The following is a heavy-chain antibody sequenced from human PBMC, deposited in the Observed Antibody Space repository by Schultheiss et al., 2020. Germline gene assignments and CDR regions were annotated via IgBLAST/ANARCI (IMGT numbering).Heavy chain of an antibody. CDR3: ARGNSYGMGV. CDR2: ISGSGGST. CDR1: GFTFSSYA. Sequence: GESLKISCAASGFTFSSYAMSWVRQAPGKGLEWVSAISGSGGSTYYADSVKGRFTISRDNSKNTLYLQMNSLRAEDTAVYYCARGNSYGMGVWGQGTPVTVSS. V-gene: IGHV3-23*01. J-gene: IGHJ6*02.